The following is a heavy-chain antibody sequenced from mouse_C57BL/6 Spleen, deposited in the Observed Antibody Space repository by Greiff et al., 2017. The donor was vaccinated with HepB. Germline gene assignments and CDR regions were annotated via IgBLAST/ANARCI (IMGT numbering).Heavy chain of an antibody. D-gene: IGHD2-5*01. CDR1: GFTFSDAW. V-gene: IGHV6-6*01. CDR3: TRGNYSKRFAY. CDR2: IRNKDNNHAT. J-gene: IGHJ2*01. Sequence: EVKLVESGGGLVQPGGSMKLSCAASGFTFSDAWMDWVRQSPEKGLEWVAEIRNKDNNHATYYAESVKGRFTISRDDSKSSVYLQMNSLRAEDTGIYYCTRGNYSKRFAYWGQGTTLTVSS.